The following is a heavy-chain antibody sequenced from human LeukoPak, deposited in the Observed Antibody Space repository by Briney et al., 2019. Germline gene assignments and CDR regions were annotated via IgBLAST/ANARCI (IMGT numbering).Heavy chain of an antibody. CDR2: ISSSSSII. D-gene: IGHD5-12*01. V-gene: IGHV3-48*02. J-gene: IGHJ4*02. CDR3: ARDHYGGYDFDY. Sequence: PGGSLRLSCAPSGFTLSSYSMNWVRQPPGKGLEWVSYISSSSSIIYYADSVKDRFTISRDNAKNSLYLQMNSLRDEDTAVYYCARDHYGGYDFDYWGQGTLVTVSS. CDR1: GFTLSSYS.